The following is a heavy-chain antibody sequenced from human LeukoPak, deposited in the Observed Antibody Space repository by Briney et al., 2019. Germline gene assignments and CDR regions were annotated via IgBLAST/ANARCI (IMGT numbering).Heavy chain of an antibody. D-gene: IGHD6-6*01. Sequence: SETLSLTCTVSGGSISSGNFYWSWIRQPPGKGLEWIGYIFYLGSTYYNLSLKSRVTMSVDTSKNQFSLNLRSVTAADTAVYYCARKYPDHWFDPWGQGTLVTVSS. V-gene: IGHV4-30-4*01. J-gene: IGHJ5*02. CDR3: ARKYPDHWFDP. CDR2: IFYLGST. CDR1: GGSISSGNFY.